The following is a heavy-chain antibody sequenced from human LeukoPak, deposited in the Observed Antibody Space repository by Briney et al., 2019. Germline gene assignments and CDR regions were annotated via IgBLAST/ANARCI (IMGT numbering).Heavy chain of an antibody. CDR2: INPSGGST. CDR1: GYTYTSYY. J-gene: IGHJ5*02. D-gene: IGHD2-2*02. Sequence: GASVKVSCKASGYTYTSYYMHWVRQGPGQGLEWMGIINPSGGSTSYAQKFQGRVTMTTDTSTSTAYMELRSLRSDDTAVYYCARVPHIVVVPAAIGRTNWFDPWGQGTLVTVSS. CDR3: ARVPHIVVVPAAIGRTNWFDP. V-gene: IGHV1-46*01.